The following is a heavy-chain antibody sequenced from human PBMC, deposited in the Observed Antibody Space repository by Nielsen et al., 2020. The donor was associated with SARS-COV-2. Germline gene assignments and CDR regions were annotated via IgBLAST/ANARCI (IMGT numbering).Heavy chain of an antibody. J-gene: IGHJ5*02. CDR2: ISWNSGSI. Sequence: GGSLRLSCAASGFTFDDYAMHWVRQAPGKGLEWVSGISWNSGSIGYADSVKGLFTISRDNAKNSLYLQMNSLRAEDTALYHCARGSIAAAGNWFDPWGQGTLVTVSS. CDR3: ARGSIAAAGNWFDP. CDR1: GFTFDDYA. V-gene: IGHV3-9*01. D-gene: IGHD6-13*01.